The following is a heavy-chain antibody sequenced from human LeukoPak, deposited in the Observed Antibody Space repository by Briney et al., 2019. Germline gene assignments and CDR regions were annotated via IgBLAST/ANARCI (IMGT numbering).Heavy chain of an antibody. CDR3: ARDKGPYWYFDL. V-gene: IGHV4-59*01. J-gene: IGHJ2*01. Sequence: SETLSLTCTVSDGSISSYYWNWIRQPPGKGLEWIGNIYNSGSTDYNPSLKSRVTISVNLSKTQISLTLTSVTAADTAVYYCARDKGPYWYFDLWGRGTLVTVSS. CDR1: DGSISSYY. CDR2: IYNSGST.